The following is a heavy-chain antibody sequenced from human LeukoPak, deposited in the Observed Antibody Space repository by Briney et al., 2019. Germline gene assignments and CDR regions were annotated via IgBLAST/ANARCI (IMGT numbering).Heavy chain of an antibody. CDR3: ARDDLLTGYNLDY. V-gene: IGHV3-30*03. D-gene: IGHD3-9*01. CDR1: GFTFSSYG. J-gene: IGHJ4*02. CDR2: ISYDGSNK. Sequence: GGSLRLSCAASGFTFSSYGMHWVRQAPGKGLEWVAVISYDGSNKYYADSVKGRFTISRDNSKNTLYLQMDSLRAEDTALYYCARDDLLTGYNLDYWGQGTLVTVSS.